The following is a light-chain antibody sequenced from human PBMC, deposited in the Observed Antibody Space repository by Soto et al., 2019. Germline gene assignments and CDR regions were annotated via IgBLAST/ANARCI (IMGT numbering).Light chain of an antibody. CDR2: EVS. CDR3: SSYTTINTLFFV. CDR1: SSDVGNDNF. Sequence: QSVLPQPASVSGSPGQSITISCTGTSSDVGNDNFVSWYQHHPGKAPKLIIYEVSYRPSGVSHRFSGSKSGNTASLTISGLQSEDEADYYCSSYTTINTLFFVSGNGTKVTAL. V-gene: IGLV2-14*01. J-gene: IGLJ1*01.